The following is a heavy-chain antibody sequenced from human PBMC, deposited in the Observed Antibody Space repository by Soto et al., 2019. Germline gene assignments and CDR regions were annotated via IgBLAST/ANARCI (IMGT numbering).Heavy chain of an antibody. Sequence: GGSLRLSCAASGFTFISYGMHWVLQAPCKGLEWVAVIWYDGSNKYYADSVKGRFTISRDNSKNTLYLQMNSLRAEDTAVYYCARENGSAQWLYGYYYYGMDVWGQGTTVTVSS. J-gene: IGHJ6*02. D-gene: IGHD6-19*01. CDR1: GFTFISYG. V-gene: IGHV3-33*01. CDR3: ARENGSAQWLYGYYYYGMDV. CDR2: IWYDGSNK.